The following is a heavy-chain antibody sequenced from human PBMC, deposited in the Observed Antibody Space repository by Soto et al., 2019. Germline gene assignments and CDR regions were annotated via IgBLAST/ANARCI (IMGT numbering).Heavy chain of an antibody. J-gene: IGHJ3*02. CDR3: ARDSSGSYGSDAFDI. CDR2: IRYDGSNK. Sequence: GGSLRLSCAASGFTFSSYGMHWVRQAPGKGLEWVAVIRYDGSNKYYADSVKGRFTISRDNSKNTLYLQMNSLRAEDTAVYYCARDSSGSYGSDAFDIWGQGTMVTVSS. D-gene: IGHD3-10*01. V-gene: IGHV3-33*01. CDR1: GFTFSSYG.